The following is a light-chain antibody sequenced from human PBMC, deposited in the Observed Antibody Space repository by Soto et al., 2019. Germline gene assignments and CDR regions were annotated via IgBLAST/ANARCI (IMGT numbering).Light chain of an antibody. CDR1: QSVSSY. CDR2: DAS. V-gene: IGKV3-11*01. CDR3: QQRSSWPPT. Sequence: EIVLTQSPATLSLSPGERATLSCWASQSVSSYLAWYQQKPGQAPRLLIYDASNRDTDIPARFSGSGSGTDFTLTISSLEPEDFALYYCQQRSSWPPTFGQGTKVEIK. J-gene: IGKJ1*01.